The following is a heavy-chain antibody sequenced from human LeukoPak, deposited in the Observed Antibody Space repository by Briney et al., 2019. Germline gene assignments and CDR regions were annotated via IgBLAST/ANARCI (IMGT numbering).Heavy chain of an antibody. Sequence: ASVKVSCKASGYTFTGDYMHWVRQAPGQGFEWMGWINPNSGDTNYAQKFQGRVTMTRDTSISTAHMELSRLRSDDTGVYYCARANPLYCSSTTCLFDYWGQGTTVTVSS. J-gene: IGHJ4*03. V-gene: IGHV1-2*02. D-gene: IGHD2-2*01. CDR2: INPNSGDT. CDR1: GYTFTGDY. CDR3: ARANPLYCSSTTCLFDY.